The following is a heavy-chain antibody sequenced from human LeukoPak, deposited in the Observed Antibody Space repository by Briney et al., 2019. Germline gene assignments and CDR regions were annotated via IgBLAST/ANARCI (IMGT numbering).Heavy chain of an antibody. Sequence: SETLSLTCTVSGGSISSYYWSWIRQPPGKGLEWIGYIYYSGSTNYNPSLKSRVTISVETSKNEFSLKLSSVTAADTAVYYCARGWAARRHYMDVWGKGTTVTVSS. D-gene: IGHD6-6*01. CDR2: IYYSGST. J-gene: IGHJ6*03. V-gene: IGHV4-59*01. CDR3: ARGWAARRHYMDV. CDR1: GGSISSYY.